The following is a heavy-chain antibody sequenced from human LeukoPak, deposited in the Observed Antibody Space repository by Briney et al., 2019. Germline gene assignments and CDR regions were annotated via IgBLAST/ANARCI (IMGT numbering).Heavy chain of an antibody. CDR2: IYYSGST. D-gene: IGHD1-26*01. CDR1: GGSISSSGDY. CDR3: ARHEYSGSYYGLSWFDP. V-gene: IGHV4-39*01. Sequence: SETLSLTCTVSGGSISSSGDYWGWIRQPPGKGLEWIASIYYSGSTYYNPSLKSRVTISVDTSKNQLSLKLSAPTAADTAVYYCARHEYSGSYYGLSWFDPWGQGTLVTVSS. J-gene: IGHJ5*02.